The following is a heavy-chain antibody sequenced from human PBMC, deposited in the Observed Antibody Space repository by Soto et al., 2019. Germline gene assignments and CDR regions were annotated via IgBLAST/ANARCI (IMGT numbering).Heavy chain of an antibody. V-gene: IGHV2-5*01. Sequence: SGPTLVNPTQTLTLTCTFSGFSLSTTGEGVGWIRQPPGKALEWLAVIYWNDDKSYSPSLKSRLTISKDTSKKQVVLTMMNMAPVDTGTYYCAQVDDVAALFDSWGQGTLVTVSS. J-gene: IGHJ4*02. CDR2: IYWNDDK. D-gene: IGHD6-6*01. CDR3: AQVDDVAALFDS. CDR1: GFSLSTTGEG.